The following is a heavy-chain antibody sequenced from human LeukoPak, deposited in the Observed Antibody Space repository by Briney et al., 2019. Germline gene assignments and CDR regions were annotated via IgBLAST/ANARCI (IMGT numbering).Heavy chain of an antibody. D-gene: IGHD2-21*02. CDR3: ARDSLAYCGGDCYYYYFDY. CDR2: IYSSGKT. J-gene: IGHJ4*02. Sequence: PSETLSLTCIVSGGSISNYCWSWIRQSAGKGLEYIGRIYSSGKTSYNPSLKSRVTMSVDTSKKQFSLNLGSVTAADTAVYYCARDSLAYCGGDCYYYYFDYWGQGTLVTVSS. V-gene: IGHV4-4*07. CDR1: GGSISNYC.